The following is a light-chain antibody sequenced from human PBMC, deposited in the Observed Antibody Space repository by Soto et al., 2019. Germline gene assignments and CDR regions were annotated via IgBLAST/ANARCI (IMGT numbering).Light chain of an antibody. J-gene: IGKJ1*01. CDR3: QQYNKWPGT. CDR2: GAS. CDR1: QSIINN. V-gene: IGKV3-15*01. Sequence: EIVMTQSPATLSVSPGERATLSCRASQSIINNLAWYQQKPDQAPRLLIYGASTRATGIPGRFSGSGSGTEFTLTISSLQSEDFAVYYCQQYNKWPGTLGQGTKVDIK.